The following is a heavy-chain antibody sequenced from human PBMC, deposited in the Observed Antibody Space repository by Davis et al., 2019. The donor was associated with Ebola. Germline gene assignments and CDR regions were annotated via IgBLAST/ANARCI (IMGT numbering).Heavy chain of an antibody. CDR3: ARDRGYDFWSGYYGGENHDAFDI. D-gene: IGHD3-3*01. J-gene: IGHJ3*02. Sequence: GESLKISCAASGFTFSDYYMSWIHQAPGKGLEWVSYISSSGSTIYYADSVKGRFTISRDNAKNSLYLQMNSLRAEDTAVYYCARDRGYDFWSGYYGGENHDAFDIWGQGTMVTVSS. V-gene: IGHV3-11*01. CDR1: GFTFSDYY. CDR2: ISSSGSTI.